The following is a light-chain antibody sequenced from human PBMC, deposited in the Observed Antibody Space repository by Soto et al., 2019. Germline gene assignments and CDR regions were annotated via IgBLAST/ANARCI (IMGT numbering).Light chain of an antibody. CDR2: AAA. CDR3: QQSYSSPLT. J-gene: IGKJ4*01. CDR1: QSISSN. Sequence: DIQMTQSPSSLSASVGDRVTITCRSSQSISSNLNWYQQKPGTAPKLLIYAAASLHSGVPSRFSGSGSETDFTLTISSLQPEDCATYYCQQSYSSPLTFGGGTRVEIK. V-gene: IGKV1-39*01.